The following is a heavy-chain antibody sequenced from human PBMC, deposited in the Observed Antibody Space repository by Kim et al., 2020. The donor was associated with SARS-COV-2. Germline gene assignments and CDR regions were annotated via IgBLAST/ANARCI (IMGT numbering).Heavy chain of an antibody. J-gene: IGHJ5*02. Sequence: GGSLRLSCAASGFTFSSYGMHWVRQAPGKGLEWVAVIWYDGSNKYYADSVKGRFTISRDNSKNTLYLQMNSLRAEDTAVYYCARGPLEKVCFGEDWFDPWGQGTLVTVSS. CDR2: IWYDGSNK. CDR1: GFTFSSYG. D-gene: IGHD3-10*01. CDR3: ARGPLEKVCFGEDWFDP. V-gene: IGHV3-33*01.